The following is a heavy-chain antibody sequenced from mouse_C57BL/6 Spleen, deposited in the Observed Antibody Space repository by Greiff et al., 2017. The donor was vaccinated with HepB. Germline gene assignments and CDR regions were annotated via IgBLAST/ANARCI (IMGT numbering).Heavy chain of an antibody. CDR2: IRNKANGYTT. CDR1: GFTFTDYY. V-gene: IGHV7-4*01. D-gene: IGHD2-2*01. Sequence: EVKLMESGGGLVQPGASLRLSCAASGFTFTDYYMSWVRQPPGKAPEWVALIRNKANGYTTEYTASVKGRFTISRDNSQNILYLQMNTLRAEDSATYYCVKAPYGYDGYFDVWGTGTTVTVSS. J-gene: IGHJ1*03. CDR3: VKAPYGYDGYFDV.